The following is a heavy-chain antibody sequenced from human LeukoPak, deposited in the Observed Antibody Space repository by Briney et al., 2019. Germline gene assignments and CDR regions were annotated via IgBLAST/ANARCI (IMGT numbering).Heavy chain of an antibody. CDR1: GFTFSDYW. CDR2: INGDGSNT. Sequence: GGSLRLSCAASGFTFSDYWMHWVRQAPGKGLVWVARINGDGSNTNYAESVKGRFTISRDNAKNTLYLQMNSLRGEDKAVYYCARHHFYHDTTGYSDAYFDYWGQGTLVTVSS. D-gene: IGHD3-22*01. J-gene: IGHJ4*02. CDR3: ARHHFYHDTTGYSDAYFDY. V-gene: IGHV3-74*01.